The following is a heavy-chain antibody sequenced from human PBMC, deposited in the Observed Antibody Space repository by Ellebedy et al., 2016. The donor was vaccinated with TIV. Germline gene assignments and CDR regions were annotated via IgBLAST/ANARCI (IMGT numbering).Heavy chain of an antibody. J-gene: IGHJ4*02. Sequence: SETLSLXCTVSGGSISSYYWSWIRQPPGKGLEWIGYIYYSGSTNYNPSLKSRVTISVDTSKNQFSLKLSSVTAADTAVYYCARDETGSFDYWGQGTLVTVSS. CDR3: ARDETGSFDY. CDR2: IYYSGST. CDR1: GGSISSYY. V-gene: IGHV4-59*13. D-gene: IGHD7-27*01.